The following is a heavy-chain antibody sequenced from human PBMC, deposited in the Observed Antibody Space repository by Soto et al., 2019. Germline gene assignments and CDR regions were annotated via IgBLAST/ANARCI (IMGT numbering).Heavy chain of an antibody. CDR2: IYYSGST. Sequence: SETLSLTCSVSGDSTSRYFWGWIRQSPEKGLEWIGYIYYSGSTNYNPSIKSRATVSVDRSKTQFSLKLSSVTVADTAVYYCARARDTWDSSGYQYWFFDLWGRGTLVTVSS. J-gene: IGHJ2*01. CDR1: GDSTSRYF. D-gene: IGHD3-22*01. V-gene: IGHV4-59*01. CDR3: ARARDTWDSSGYQYWFFDL.